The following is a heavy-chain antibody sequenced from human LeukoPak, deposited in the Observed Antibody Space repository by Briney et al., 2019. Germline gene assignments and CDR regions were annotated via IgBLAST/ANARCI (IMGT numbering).Heavy chain of an antibody. J-gene: IGHJ4*02. D-gene: IGHD3-22*01. Sequence: ASVKVSCKASGGTFSSYAISWVRQAPGQGLEWMGGIIPIFGTANYAQKFQGRVTITTDESTSTAYMGLSSLRSEDTAVYYCARVPSSGYYRHFDYWGQGTLVTVSS. V-gene: IGHV1-69*05. CDR1: GGTFSSYA. CDR2: IIPIFGTA. CDR3: ARVPSSGYYRHFDY.